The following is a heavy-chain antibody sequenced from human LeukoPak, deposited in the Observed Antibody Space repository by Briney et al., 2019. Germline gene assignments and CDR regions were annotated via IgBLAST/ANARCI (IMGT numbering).Heavy chain of an antibody. CDR3: ASFGISWRSSY. CDR1: GSSFSSHW. CDR2: ISDDGSYT. D-gene: IGHD2-21*01. Sequence: GGSLRLSCAASGSSFSSHWVRWVRQAPGKGLVWVSRISDDGSYTSNVDSVKGRFTISRDNVNNMLYLHMNSLRAEDTAVYYCASFGISWRSSYWGQGTLVTVSS. V-gene: IGHV3-74*01. J-gene: IGHJ4*02.